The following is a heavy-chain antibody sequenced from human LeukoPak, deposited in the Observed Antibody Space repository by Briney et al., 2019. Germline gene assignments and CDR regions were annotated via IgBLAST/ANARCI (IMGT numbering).Heavy chain of an antibody. CDR1: GGTFSSYA. Sequence: ASVKVSCKASGGTFSSYAISWVRQAPGQGLEWMGGIIPIFGTANYAQKFQGRVTITADESTSTAYMELSSLRSEDTAVYYCARSHIVVVTAILHYYYGMDVWGQGTTVTVSS. D-gene: IGHD2-21*02. CDR3: ARSHIVVVTAILHYYYGMDV. V-gene: IGHV1-69*13. J-gene: IGHJ6*02. CDR2: IIPIFGTA.